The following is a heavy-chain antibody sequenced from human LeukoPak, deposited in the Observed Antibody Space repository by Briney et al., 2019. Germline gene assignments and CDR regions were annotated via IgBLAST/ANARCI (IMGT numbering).Heavy chain of an antibody. J-gene: IGHJ4*02. CDR2: ISCSGGST. Sequence: GGSLRLSCAASGFTFSSYAMSWVRQAPGKGLEWVSAISCSGGSTYYADSVKGRFTISRDNSKNTLYLQMNSLRADDTAVYYCAKMVAATSTYHFDSWGEGTLVTVSS. D-gene: IGHD2-15*01. V-gene: IGHV3-23*01. CDR3: AKMVAATSTYHFDS. CDR1: GFTFSSYA.